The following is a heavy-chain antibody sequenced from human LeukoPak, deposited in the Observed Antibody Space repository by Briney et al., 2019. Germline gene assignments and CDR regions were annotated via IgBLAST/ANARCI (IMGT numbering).Heavy chain of an antibody. D-gene: IGHD3-9*01. V-gene: IGHV4-30-4*07. J-gene: IGHJ4*02. CDR3: ARGRHGRTYYDILTEPRRQLYYFDY. Sequence: KPSETLSLTCAVSGACISNRDYSWSWIRQPPGKGLEWIGYIYYSGSTYYNPSLKSRVTISIDMSNNQFSLKLTSVTAADTAVYYCARGRHGRTYYDILTEPRRQLYYFDYWGQGTLVTVSS. CDR2: IYYSGST. CDR1: GACISNRDYS.